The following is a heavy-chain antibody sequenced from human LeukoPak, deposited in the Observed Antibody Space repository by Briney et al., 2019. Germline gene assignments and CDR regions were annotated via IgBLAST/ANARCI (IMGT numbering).Heavy chain of an antibody. CDR2: ISGSGSGGST. CDR3: AKSGYNRFDF. D-gene: IGHD5-24*01. J-gene: IGHJ4*02. Sequence: GGSLRLSCAASGFTFSTYWMHWVRQAPGKGLEWVSNISGSGSGGSTYYADSVKGRFTISRDNSKNTLYLQMNSLRAEDTAVYYCAKSGYNRFDFWGQGTLVTVSS. CDR1: GFTFSTYW. V-gene: IGHV3-23*01.